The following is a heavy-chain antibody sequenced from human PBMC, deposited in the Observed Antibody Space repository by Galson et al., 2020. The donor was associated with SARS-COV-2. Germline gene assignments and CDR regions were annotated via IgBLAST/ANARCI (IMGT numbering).Heavy chain of an antibody. J-gene: IGHJ6*02. CDR1: GFTFSNYA. CDR2: ISYDGSNK. Sequence: GGSLRLSCAASGFTFSNYAMHWVRQAPGKGLEWVAVISYDGSNKYYADSVKGRFTISRDNSKNTLYLQMNSLRAEDTAVFHCARDRCCSTCSSPSCYGPYYYGMDVWGQGTTVTVSS. CDR3: ARDRCCSTCSSPSCYGPYYYGMDV. D-gene: IGHD2-2*01. V-gene: IGHV3-30*04.